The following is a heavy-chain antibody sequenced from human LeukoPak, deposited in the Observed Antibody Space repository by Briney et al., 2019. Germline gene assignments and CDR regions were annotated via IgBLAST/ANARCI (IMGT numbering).Heavy chain of an antibody. V-gene: IGHV3-30*18. J-gene: IGHJ4*02. CDR1: GFTFSDYA. CDR2: ISYDGSNK. CDR3: AKDSSLTYYYDSSGYNLDY. D-gene: IGHD3-22*01. Sequence: PGGSLRLSCAASGFTFSDYAMSWVRQAPGKGLEWVAVISYDGSNKYYADSVKGRFTISRDNSKNTLYLQMNSLRAEDTAVYYCAKDSSLTYYYDSSGYNLDYWGQGTLVTVSS.